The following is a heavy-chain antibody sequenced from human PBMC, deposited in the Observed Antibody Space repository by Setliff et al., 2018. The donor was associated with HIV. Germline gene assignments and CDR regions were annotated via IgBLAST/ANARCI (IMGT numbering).Heavy chain of an antibody. V-gene: IGHV3-64*04. CDR2: ISSNGGST. D-gene: IGHD4-17*01. CDR1: GFTFSSYV. CDR3: VKARVDGDYYYYCYMDV. Sequence: GSLRLSCSASGFTFSSYVMHWVRQAPGKGLEYVSAISSNGGSTYYADSVKGRFTISRDNSKNTVYLQMDSLRAEDTAVYYCVKARVDGDYYYYCYMDVWGKGTTVTVSS. J-gene: IGHJ6*03.